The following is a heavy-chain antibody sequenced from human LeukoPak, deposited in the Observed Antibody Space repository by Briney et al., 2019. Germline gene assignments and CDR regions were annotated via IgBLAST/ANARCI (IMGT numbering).Heavy chain of an antibody. J-gene: IGHJ4*02. CDR2: VWYGGSNI. Sequence: PGGSLRLSCAASGFTFSTYGMHWVRQAPGKGLEWVAVVWYGGSNIHYVDSVKGRFTISRDNSKSTLYLQMNSLTAEDTAVYYCARGGYSGTYFFDYWGQGTLVTVSS. V-gene: IGHV3-33*01. CDR3: ARGGYSGTYFFDY. D-gene: IGHD1-26*01. CDR1: GFTFSTYG.